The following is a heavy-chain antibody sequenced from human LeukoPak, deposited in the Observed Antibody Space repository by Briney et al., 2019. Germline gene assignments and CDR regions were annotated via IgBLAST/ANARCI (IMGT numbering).Heavy chain of an antibody. D-gene: IGHD5-18*01. CDR3: AREFRDTAMAY. CDR2: ISYDGSNK. V-gene: IGHV3-30*04. J-gene: IGHJ4*02. Sequence: PGGSLRLSCAASGFTFSSYAMHWVRQAPGKGLEWVAVISYDGSNKYYADSVKGRFTISGDNSKNTLYLQMNSLRAEDTAVYYCAREFRDTAMAYWGQGTLVTVSS. CDR1: GFTFSSYA.